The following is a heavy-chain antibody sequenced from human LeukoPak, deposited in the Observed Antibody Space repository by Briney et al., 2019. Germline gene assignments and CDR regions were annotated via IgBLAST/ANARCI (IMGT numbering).Heavy chain of an antibody. CDR2: INPSGGST. J-gene: IGHJ4*02. D-gene: IGHD6-19*01. CDR1: GYTFTSYY. V-gene: IGHV1-46*01. CDR3: ARVDGIAVAGVDY. Sequence: SGYTFTSYYMHWVRQAPGQGLEWMGIINPSGGSTSYAQKFQGRVTMTRDTSTSTVYMELSSLRSEDTAVYYCARVDGIAVAGVDYWGQGTLVTVSS.